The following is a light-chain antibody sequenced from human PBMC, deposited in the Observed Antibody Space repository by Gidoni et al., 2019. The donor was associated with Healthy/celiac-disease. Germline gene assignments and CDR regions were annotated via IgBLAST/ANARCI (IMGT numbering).Light chain of an antibody. J-gene: IGKJ1*01. V-gene: IGKV4-1*01. Sequence: DIVMTQSPDSLAVSLGERSTINRKSRQSVLYSSNNKNYLAWYRHKPGQPPKLLIYWASTRESGVPDRFSGSGSGTDFTLTISSLQAEDVAVYYCQQYYSTPPTFGQGTKVEIK. CDR3: QQYYSTPPT. CDR2: WAS. CDR1: QSVLYSSNNKNY.